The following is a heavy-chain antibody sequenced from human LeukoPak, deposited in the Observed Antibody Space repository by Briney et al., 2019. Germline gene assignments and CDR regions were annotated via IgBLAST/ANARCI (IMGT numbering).Heavy chain of an antibody. CDR1: GFTFSNYW. Sequence: PGGSLRLSCAASGFTFSNYWMSWVRQAPGKGLEWVANIMQDGSEKYYVDSVKGRFTISRDNAKNTLYLQMNSLRAEDTAVYYCARDYGGNAEGWFDPWGQGTLVTVSS. CDR3: ARDYGGNAEGWFDP. J-gene: IGHJ5*02. V-gene: IGHV3-7*01. CDR2: IMQDGSEK. D-gene: IGHD4-23*01.